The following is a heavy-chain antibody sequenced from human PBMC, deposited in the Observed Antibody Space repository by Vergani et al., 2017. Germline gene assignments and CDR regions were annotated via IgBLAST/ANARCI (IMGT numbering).Heavy chain of an antibody. D-gene: IGHD3-3*01. V-gene: IGHV4-61*10. J-gene: IGHJ6*03. CDR3: ARGKSGDFWSGYTSYYYYYMDV. Sequence: QVQLQESGPGLVKPSETLSLTCTVSGGSVSSGSYYWSWIRQPAGKGLEWIGYIDYSGSTNYNPSLKSRVTMSVDTPKNQFSLKLSSVTAADTAVYYCARGKSGDFWSGYTSYYYYYMDVWGKGTTVTVSS. CDR2: IDYSGST. CDR1: GGSVSSGSYY.